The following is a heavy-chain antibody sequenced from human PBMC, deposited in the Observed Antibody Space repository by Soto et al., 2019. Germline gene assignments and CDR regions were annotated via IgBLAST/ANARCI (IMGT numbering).Heavy chain of an antibody. CDR1: GFTFSSYW. Sequence: GGSLRLTCAASGFTFSSYWMHWVRQAPGKGLVWVSRINSDGSSTSYADSVKGRFTISRDNAKNTLYLQMNSLRAEDTAVYYCSRSDFWSGYYYFDYWGQGTLVTVSS. D-gene: IGHD3-3*01. J-gene: IGHJ4*02. CDR2: INSDGSST. V-gene: IGHV3-74*01. CDR3: SRSDFWSGYYYFDY.